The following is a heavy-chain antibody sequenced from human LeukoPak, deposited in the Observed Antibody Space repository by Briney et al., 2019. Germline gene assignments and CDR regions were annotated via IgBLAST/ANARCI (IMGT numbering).Heavy chain of an antibody. CDR3: AKDVRAVAPYYFDY. J-gene: IGHJ4*02. CDR2: IWYDGSNK. CDR1: GFTFSSYG. D-gene: IGHD6-19*01. Sequence: GGSLRLSCAASGFTFSSYGMHWVRQAPGKGLEWVAVIWYDGSNKYYADSVRGRFTISRDNSKNTLYLQMNSLRAEDTAVYYCAKDVRAVAPYYFDYWGQGTLVTVSS. V-gene: IGHV3-30*02.